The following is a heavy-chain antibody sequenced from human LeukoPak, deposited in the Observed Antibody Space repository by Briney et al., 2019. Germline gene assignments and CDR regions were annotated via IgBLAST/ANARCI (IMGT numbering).Heavy chain of an antibody. D-gene: IGHD2-15*01. V-gene: IGHV1-2*02. J-gene: IGHJ6*03. CDR1: GYTFTDYF. Sequence: GASVKVSCKASGYTFTDYFMNWVRQAPGQGLEWMGWINPKSGGTVYAQKFQGRVTMTTDTSTSTAYMELRSLTSDDTAVYYCARSARGYCSGGSCYYTRNYYYYYMDVWGKGTTVTISS. CDR2: INPKSGGT. CDR3: ARSARGYCSGGSCYYTRNYYYYYMDV.